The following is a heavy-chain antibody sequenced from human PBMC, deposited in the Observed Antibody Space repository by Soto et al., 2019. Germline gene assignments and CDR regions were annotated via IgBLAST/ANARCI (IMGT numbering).Heavy chain of an antibody. CDR3: ARDIFGGSYDFWH. Sequence: EVRLVESGGGLVQPGGSLRLSCAASGFIVSGIFMTWVRQVPGKGPEWVSTLSSDDKTYYADSVRCRFTISRDSSKNTLFLPMHTPRAEDSAVYLCARDIFGGSYDFWHGGQGTLVTVSS. CDR1: GFIVSGIF. CDR2: LSSDDKT. D-gene: IGHD3-3*01. J-gene: IGHJ4*02. V-gene: IGHV3-66*01.